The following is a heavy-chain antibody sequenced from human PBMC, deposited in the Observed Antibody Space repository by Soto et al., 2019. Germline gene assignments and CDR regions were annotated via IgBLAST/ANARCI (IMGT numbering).Heavy chain of an antibody. V-gene: IGHV1-2*02. CDR1: GYTFTGYY. D-gene: IGHD3-9*01. CDR2: ISPKSGGT. Sequence: GASVKVSCKASGYTFTGYYMHWVRQAPGQGFGWMGRISPKSGGTNYAQKFQGRVTMTWDTSLNTAYMELSSLMFEDTAVYYCERPPGYVSDWYYFDLWGQGTLVTVSS. J-gene: IGHJ4*02. CDR3: ERPPGYVSDWYYFDL.